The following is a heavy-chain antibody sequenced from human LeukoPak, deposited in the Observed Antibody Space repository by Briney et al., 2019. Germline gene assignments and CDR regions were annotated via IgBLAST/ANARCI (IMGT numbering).Heavy chain of an antibody. J-gene: IGHJ4*02. Sequence: HPGGSLRLSCAVSEFTFSNYAMSWVRQAPGKGLEWVSGISGGGRSTYYADSVKGRFTISRDNSKNTLYLQMNSLRAEDTAVYYCVNLWGDSSGYPFDYWGQGTLVTVSS. CDR3: VNLWGDSSGYPFDY. V-gene: IGHV3-23*01. CDR2: ISGGGRST. CDR1: EFTFSNYA. D-gene: IGHD3-22*01.